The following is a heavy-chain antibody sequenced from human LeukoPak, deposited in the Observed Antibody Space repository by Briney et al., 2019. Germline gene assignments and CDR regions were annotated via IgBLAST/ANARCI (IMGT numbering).Heavy chain of an antibody. CDR2: ISSSSTI. Sequence: PGGSLRLSCAASGFTFSSYSMNWVRQAPGKGLEWVSYISSSSTIYYADSVKGRFTISRDNAKNSLYLQMNSLRAEDTAVYYCARRGATWDYWGQGTLVTVSS. CDR1: GFTFSSYS. CDR3: ARRGATWDY. V-gene: IGHV3-48*01. D-gene: IGHD1-26*01. J-gene: IGHJ4*02.